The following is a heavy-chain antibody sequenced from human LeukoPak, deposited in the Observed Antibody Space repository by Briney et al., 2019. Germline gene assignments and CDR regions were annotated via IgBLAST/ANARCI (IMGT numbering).Heavy chain of an antibody. J-gene: IGHJ4*02. D-gene: IGHD3-10*01. V-gene: IGHV1-46*01. CDR3: AREPPSGDSGSSSLDY. CDR2: INPSGGSR. Sequence: ASVKVSCKASGYTFTSYYIHWVRQAPGQGLEWMGIINPSGGSRSYAQKFQGRVTMTRDMSTSTVSMELSSLKSEDTAVYYCAREPPSGDSGSSSLDYWGRGTLVAVSS. CDR1: GYTFTSYY.